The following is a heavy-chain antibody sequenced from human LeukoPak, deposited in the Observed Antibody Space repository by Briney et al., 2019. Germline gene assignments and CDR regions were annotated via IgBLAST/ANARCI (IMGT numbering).Heavy chain of an antibody. CDR1: GGSISSSSYY. V-gene: IGHV4-39*01. Sequence: SETLSLTCTVSGGSISSSSYYWGWIRQPPGKGLEWIGSIYYSGSTYYNPSLKSRVTILVDTSKNQFSLKLSSVTAADTAVYYCARQGYYGSGSYTRFDYWGQGTLVTVSS. CDR3: ARQGYYGSGSYTRFDY. CDR2: IYYSGST. D-gene: IGHD3-10*01. J-gene: IGHJ4*02.